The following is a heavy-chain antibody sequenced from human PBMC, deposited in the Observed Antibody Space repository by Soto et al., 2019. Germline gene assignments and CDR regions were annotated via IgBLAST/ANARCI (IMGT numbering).Heavy chain of an antibody. D-gene: IGHD6-13*01. CDR2: INSDGSST. J-gene: IGHJ5*02. CDR1: GFTFSSYW. V-gene: IGHV3-74*01. Sequence: GGSLRLSCAASGFTFSSYWMHWVRQAPGKGLVWVSRINSDGSSTSYADSVKGRFTISRDNAKNTLYLQMNSLRAEDTAVYYCARDPISIAAAGPNWFDPWGQGTLVTVSS. CDR3: ARDPISIAAAGPNWFDP.